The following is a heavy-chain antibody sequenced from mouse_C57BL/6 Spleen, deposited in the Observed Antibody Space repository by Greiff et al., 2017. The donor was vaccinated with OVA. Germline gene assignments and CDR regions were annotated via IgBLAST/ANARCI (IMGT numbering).Heavy chain of an antibody. D-gene: IGHD2-4*01. CDR1: GFSLTSYG. CDR2: IWSGGST. CDR3: ARNSYYDYDGRDYYAMDY. J-gene: IGHJ4*01. V-gene: IGHV2-2*01. Sequence: VQLVESGPGLVQPSQSLSITCTVSGFSLTSYGVHWVRQSPGKGLEWLGVIWSGGSTDYNAAFISRLSISKDNSKSQVFFKMNSLQADDTAIYYCARNSYYDYDGRDYYAMDYWGQGTSVTVSS.